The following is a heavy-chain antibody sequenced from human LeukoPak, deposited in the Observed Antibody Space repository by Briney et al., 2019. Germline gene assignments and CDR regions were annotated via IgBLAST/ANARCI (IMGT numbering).Heavy chain of an antibody. J-gene: IGHJ4*02. CDR3: ARTFAAGYCSSTSCSGEGVYFDY. CDR2: VSYSGST. D-gene: IGHD2-2*01. Sequence: SETLSLTCTVTGGSISSYYWSWIRQPPAKGLEWIGFVSYSGSTNYDPSLKRRVTISVDTSKNQFSLKLSSVTAADTAIHYCARTFAAGYCSSTSCSGEGVYFDYWGQGTLVTVSS. V-gene: IGHV4-59*01. CDR1: GGSISSYY.